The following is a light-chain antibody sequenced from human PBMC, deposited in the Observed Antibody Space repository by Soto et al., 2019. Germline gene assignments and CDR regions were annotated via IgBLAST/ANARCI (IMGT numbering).Light chain of an antibody. CDR1: QSISSW. J-gene: IGKJ5*01. V-gene: IGKV1-5*01. CDR3: QQYNSYPIP. Sequence: IQMTQSASALSASVGDIVTITCRASQSISSWLAWYQQKPGKAPKLLIYDASSLESGVPSRFSGSGSGTEFTLTISSLQPDDFATYYCQQYNSYPIPFGQGRRLENK. CDR2: DAS.